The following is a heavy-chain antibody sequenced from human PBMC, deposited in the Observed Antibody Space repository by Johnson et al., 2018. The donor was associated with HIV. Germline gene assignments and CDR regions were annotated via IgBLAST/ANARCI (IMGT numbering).Heavy chain of an antibody. D-gene: IGHD6-13*01. CDR1: GFTFDDYA. Sequence: VQLVESGGGVVQPGRSLRLSCAASGFTFDDYAMHWVRQAPGKGLEWVSGISWNSGSIGYADSVKGRFTISRDNAKNSLYLQMNSLRAEDTAVYYCAYSAAGHWGQGTMVTVSS. CDR3: AYSAAGH. CDR2: ISWNSGSI. V-gene: IGHV3-9*01. J-gene: IGHJ3*01.